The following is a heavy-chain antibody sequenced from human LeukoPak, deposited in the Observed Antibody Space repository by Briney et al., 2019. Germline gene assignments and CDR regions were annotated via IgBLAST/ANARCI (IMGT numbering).Heavy chain of an antibody. V-gene: IGHV3-23*01. J-gene: IGHJ4*02. CDR2: ISRTVENT. CDR3: AKDLLRKEYGFDY. CDR1: GFTFSTYA. D-gene: IGHD2/OR15-2a*01. Sequence: SGGSLRLSCTASGFTFSTYAMNWVRQAPGKGLEWVSSISRTVENTYYADSVKGRFTISRDKYKNTLYLQMNSLRAEDTALYYCAKDLLRKEYGFDYWGQGALVTVSS.